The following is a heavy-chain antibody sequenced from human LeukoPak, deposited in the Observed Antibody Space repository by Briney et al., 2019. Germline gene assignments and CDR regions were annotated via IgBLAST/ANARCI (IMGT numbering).Heavy chain of an antibody. D-gene: IGHD4-17*01. CDR1: GGSISSYY. Sequence: PSETLSLTCTVSGGSISSYYWSWIGQPPGKGLEWIGYIYYSGSTNYNPSLKSRVTISVDTSKNQFSLKLSSVTAADTAVYYCARTVTSFDYWGQGTLVTASS. CDR2: IYYSGST. V-gene: IGHV4-59*01. CDR3: ARTVTSFDY. J-gene: IGHJ4*02.